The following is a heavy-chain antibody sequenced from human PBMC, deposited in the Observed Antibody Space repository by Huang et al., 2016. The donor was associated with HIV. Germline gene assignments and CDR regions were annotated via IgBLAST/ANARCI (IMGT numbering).Heavy chain of an antibody. CDR1: GFTFRTYA. CDR3: AKLPFYYDSVDY. V-gene: IGHV3-30*18. Sequence: QVQLVESGGGVVQPGRSLRLSCAASGFTFRTYAMHWVRQAPGKGLEWVAFISYDESNKYYADSVKGRFTIARDNSKNTLYLQMNSLRAEDTAVYYCAKLPFYYDSVDYWGQGTLVTVSS. J-gene: IGHJ4*02. D-gene: IGHD3-22*01. CDR2: ISYDESNK.